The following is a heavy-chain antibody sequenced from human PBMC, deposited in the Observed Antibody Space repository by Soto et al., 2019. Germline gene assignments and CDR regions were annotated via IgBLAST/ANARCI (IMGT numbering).Heavy chain of an antibody. CDR1: GYSFTSYW. CDR2: IYPGDSDT. CDR3: ASSLTVTPPLQYYYYGMDV. V-gene: IGHV5-51*01. J-gene: IGHJ6*02. Sequence: GESLKISCKGSGYSFTSYWIGWVRQMPGKGLEWMGIIYPGDSDTRYSPSFQGQVTISADKSISTAYLQWSSLKASDTAMYYCASSLTVTPPLQYYYYGMDVWGQGTTVTVSS. D-gene: IGHD4-17*01.